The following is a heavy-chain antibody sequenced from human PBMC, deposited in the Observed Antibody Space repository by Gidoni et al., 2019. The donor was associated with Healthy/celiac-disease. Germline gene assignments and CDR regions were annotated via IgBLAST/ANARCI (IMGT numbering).Heavy chain of an antibody. D-gene: IGHD3-16*01. CDR3: AKGNWDDYISY. J-gene: IGHJ4*02. CDR2: ISGSGGST. V-gene: IGHV3-23*01. CDR1: GFTFSRYA. Sequence: EVQLLESGGGSVQPGGSLRLSCAASGFTFSRYAMSWVRQAPGKGLEWVSAISGSGGSTYYADSVKGRFTISRDNSKNTLYLQMNSLRAEDTAVYYCAKGNWDDYISYWGQGTLVTVSS.